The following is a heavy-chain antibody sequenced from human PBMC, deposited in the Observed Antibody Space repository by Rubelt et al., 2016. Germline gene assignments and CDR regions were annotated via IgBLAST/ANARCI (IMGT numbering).Heavy chain of an antibody. CDR3: ARDHSMATLHSGFDY. V-gene: IGHV3-7*01. D-gene: IGHD5-24*01. CDR2: ITQDGSEK. J-gene: IGHJ4*02. Sequence: GKGLEWLANITQDGSEKYYVDSVKGRFTISRDNAENLLYLHMNNLRAEDTAVYFCARDHSMATLHSGFDYWGQGTLVTVSS.